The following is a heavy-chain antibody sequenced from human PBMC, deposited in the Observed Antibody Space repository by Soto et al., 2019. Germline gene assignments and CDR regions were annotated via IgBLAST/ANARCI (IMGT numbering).Heavy chain of an antibody. CDR2: ISGSGGST. CDR1: GFTFSSYA. Sequence: GGSLRLSCAASGFTFSSYAMSWVRQAPGKGLEWVSAISGSGGSTYYAESVKGRFTISRDNSKNTLYLQMNSQRAEDTAVYYCAKVGYCSSTSCYLYYFDYWGQGTLVTVSS. D-gene: IGHD2-2*01. CDR3: AKVGYCSSTSCYLYYFDY. V-gene: IGHV3-23*01. J-gene: IGHJ4*02.